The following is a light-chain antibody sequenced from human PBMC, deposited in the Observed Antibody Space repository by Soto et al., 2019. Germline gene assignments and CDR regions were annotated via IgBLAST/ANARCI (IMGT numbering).Light chain of an antibody. CDR2: GAS. V-gene: IGKV1-16*01. Sequence: DIQMTQFPSSLSASIGDTVTITCRASEDIPRYVGWFQYKAGKAPKSLIYGASRLQSGAPSRFSGSRSGTDFILIISNLQPEDFATYYCHQYKSYPLTFGGGTEVEI. CDR1: EDIPRY. J-gene: IGKJ4*01. CDR3: HQYKSYPLT.